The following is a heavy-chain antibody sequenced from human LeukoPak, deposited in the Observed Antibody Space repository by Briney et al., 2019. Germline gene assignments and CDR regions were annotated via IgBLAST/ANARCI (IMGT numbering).Heavy chain of an antibody. D-gene: IGHD3-10*01. CDR1: GGSLSSGDYY. Sequence: SETLSLTCTVSGGSLSSGDYYWSWIRQPPGKGLEWIGYIYYSGSTYYNPSLKSRVTISVDTSKNQFSLKLSSVTAADTAVYYCARAPSYYYGSGSLFDYWGQGTLVTVSS. CDR3: ARAPSYYYGSGSLFDY. CDR2: IYYSGST. V-gene: IGHV4-30-4*01. J-gene: IGHJ4*02.